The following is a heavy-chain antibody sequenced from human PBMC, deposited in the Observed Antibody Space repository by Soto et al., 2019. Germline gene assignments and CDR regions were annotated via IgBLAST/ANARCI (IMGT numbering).Heavy chain of an antibody. J-gene: IGHJ4*02. CDR3: ATAASDIVVVVAATRSYYFDY. V-gene: IGHV1-24*01. D-gene: IGHD2-15*01. CDR1: GYTLTELS. CDR2: FVPEDGET. Sequence: ASVKVSCKVSGYTLTELSMHWVRQAPGKGLEWMGGFVPEDGETIYAQKFQGRVTMTEDTSTDTAYMELSSLRSEDTAVYYCATAASDIVVVVAATRSYYFDYWGQGTLVTVSS.